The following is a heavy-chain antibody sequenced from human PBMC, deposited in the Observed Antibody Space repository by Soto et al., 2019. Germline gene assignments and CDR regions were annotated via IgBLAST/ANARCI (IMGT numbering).Heavy chain of an antibody. V-gene: IGHV3-30*18. CDR2: ISYDGSNK. Sequence: PGGSLRLSCAASGFTFSSYGMHWVRQAPGKGLEWVAVISYDGSNKYYADSVKGRFTISRDNSKNTLYLQMNSLRAEDTAVYYCAKDILSGYYGSGSYGGGIWDWGQGTLVTVSS. J-gene: IGHJ4*02. D-gene: IGHD3-10*01. CDR1: GFTFSSYG. CDR3: AKDILSGYYGSGSYGGGIWD.